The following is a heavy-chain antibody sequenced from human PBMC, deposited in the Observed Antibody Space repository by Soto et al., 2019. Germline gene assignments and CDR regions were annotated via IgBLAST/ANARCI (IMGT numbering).Heavy chain of an antibody. Sequence: EVQLVESGGDLVQPGGSLRLSCAASGFTFSNFWMNWVRQAPGRGLEWLSIIRQDGSEDLYVDSLKDRFTISRDNAKNSLQLQINSRRAEDTAVYYCAGGSGWLIDHWGQGTLVTVSS. J-gene: IGHJ4*02. CDR3: AGGSGWLIDH. D-gene: IGHD3-10*01. CDR1: GFTFSNFW. CDR2: IRQDGSED. V-gene: IGHV3-7*04.